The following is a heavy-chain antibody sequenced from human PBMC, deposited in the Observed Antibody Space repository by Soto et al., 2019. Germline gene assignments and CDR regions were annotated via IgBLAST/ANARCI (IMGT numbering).Heavy chain of an antibody. V-gene: IGHV3-21*01. D-gene: IGHD6-19*01. Sequence: EVQLVESGGGLVKPGGSLRLSCAASGFTFSSYSMNWVRQAPGKGLEWVSSISSSSGYIYYADSVKGRFTISRDNAKNSRYLQMNSVRAEDTAVYYCPREGVAGMELGYWGQGTLVVVSS. J-gene: IGHJ4*02. CDR1: GFTFSSYS. CDR3: PREGVAGMELGY. CDR2: ISSSSGYI.